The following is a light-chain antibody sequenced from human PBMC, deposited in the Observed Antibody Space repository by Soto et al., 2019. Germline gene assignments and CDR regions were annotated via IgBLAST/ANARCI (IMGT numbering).Light chain of an antibody. V-gene: IGKV1-5*03. CDR1: QSISTW. CDR3: QQYNTYSST. Sequence: DIQMTQSPSTLSASVGDRVTITCRASQSISTWLAWYQQKPGKAPKLLIYKASNLESGVPSRFSGSGSGTESPLTISSLQPDDFATYYCQQYNTYSSTFGQGTKREIK. J-gene: IGKJ2*02. CDR2: KAS.